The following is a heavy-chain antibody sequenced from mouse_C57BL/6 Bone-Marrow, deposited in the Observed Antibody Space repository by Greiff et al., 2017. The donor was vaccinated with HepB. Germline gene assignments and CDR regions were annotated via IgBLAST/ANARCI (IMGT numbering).Heavy chain of an antibody. CDR2: INPGSGGT. CDR3: ATLYGSSSTGYWYFDV. CDR1: GYAFTNYL. D-gene: IGHD1-1*01. J-gene: IGHJ1*03. V-gene: IGHV1-54*01. Sequence: QVQLQQSGAELVRPGTSVKVSCKASGYAFTNYLIEGVKQRPGQGLEWIGVINPGSGGTNYNEKFKGKATLTADKSSSTAYMQLSSLTSEDSAVYFCATLYGSSSTGYWYFDVWGTGTTVTVSS.